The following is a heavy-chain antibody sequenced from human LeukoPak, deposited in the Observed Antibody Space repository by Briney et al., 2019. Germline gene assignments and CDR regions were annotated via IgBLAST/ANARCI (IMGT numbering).Heavy chain of an antibody. Sequence: SETLSLTCAVYGGSFSGYYWSWIRQPPGKGLGWIGEINHSGSTNYNPSLKSRVTISVDTSKNQFSLKLSSVTAADTAVYYCARERIAVAGTVWFDPWGQGTLVTVSS. CDR2: INHSGST. V-gene: IGHV4-34*01. J-gene: IGHJ5*02. CDR3: ARERIAVAGTVWFDP. CDR1: GGSFSGYY. D-gene: IGHD6-19*01.